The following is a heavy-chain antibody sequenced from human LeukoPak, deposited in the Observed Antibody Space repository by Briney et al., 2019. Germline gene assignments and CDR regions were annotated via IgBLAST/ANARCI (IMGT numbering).Heavy chain of an antibody. Sequence: GASVKVSCKASGYTFIGYYMHWVRQAPGQGLEWMGWINPNSGGTNYAQKFQGRVTMTRDTSISTAYMELSRLRSDDTAVYYCARDRPSYALTNWFDPWGQGTLVTVSS. CDR2: INPNSGGT. J-gene: IGHJ5*02. V-gene: IGHV1-2*02. D-gene: IGHD2-2*01. CDR1: GYTFIGYY. CDR3: ARDRPSYALTNWFDP.